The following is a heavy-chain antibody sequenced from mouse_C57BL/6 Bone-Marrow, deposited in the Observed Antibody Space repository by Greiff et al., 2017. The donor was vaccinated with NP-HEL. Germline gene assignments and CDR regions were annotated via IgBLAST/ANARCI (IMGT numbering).Heavy chain of an antibody. Sequence: VQLQQSGPELVKPGASAKISCKASGYTFTDYYMNWVKQSHGKSLEWIGDINPNNGGTSYNQKFKGKATLTVDKSSSTAYMELRSLTSEDSAVYYCARSHGFPFAYWGQGTLVTVSA. CDR2: INPNNGGT. D-gene: IGHD2-2*01. V-gene: IGHV1-26*01. J-gene: IGHJ3*01. CDR1: GYTFTDYY. CDR3: ARSHGFPFAY.